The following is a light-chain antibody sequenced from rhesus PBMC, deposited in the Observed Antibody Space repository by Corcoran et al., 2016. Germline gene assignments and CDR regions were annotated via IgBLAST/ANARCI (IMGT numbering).Light chain of an antibody. CDR2: DAS. Sequence: EIVLTQSPATLSLSPGERVTLSCRASQRVSSSLAWYQQKPGQTPRLLINDASSRATGIPDRFSGSGSWTDFTLNISSLGPEDVGVYYCQQYSDWPLTFGGGTKVELK. CDR1: QRVSSS. J-gene: IGKJ4*01. V-gene: IGKV3-35*01. CDR3: QQYSDWPLT.